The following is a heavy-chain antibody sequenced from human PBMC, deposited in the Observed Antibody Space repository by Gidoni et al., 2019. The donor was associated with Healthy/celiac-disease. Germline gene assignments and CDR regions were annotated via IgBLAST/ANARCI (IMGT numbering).Heavy chain of an antibody. CDR2: ISYDGSNK. Sequence: QVQLVESGGGVVQPGRSLRLSCAASGFTFSSYAMHWVRQAPGKGLEWVAVISYDGSNKYYADSVKGRFTISRDNSKNTLYLQMNSLRAEDTAVYYCWGYQLPTTNYYYYYMDVWGKGTTVTVSS. CDR1: GFTFSSYA. CDR3: WGYQLPTTNYYYYYMDV. V-gene: IGHV3-30-3*01. D-gene: IGHD2-2*01. J-gene: IGHJ6*03.